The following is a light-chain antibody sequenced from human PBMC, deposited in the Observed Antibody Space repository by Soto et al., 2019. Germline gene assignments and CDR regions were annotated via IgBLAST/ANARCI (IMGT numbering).Light chain of an antibody. CDR1: QSVDWY. V-gene: IGKV3-20*01. CDR2: GAS. J-gene: IGKJ5*01. Sequence: EIVLTQSPATLSLSPGDRATLSCRASQSVDWYVAWYQQKPGQAPRLLISGASSRATGIPDRFSGSGSATDFTLTISRLEPEDFALYYCQQYGSSPITFGQGTRLEIK. CDR3: QQYGSSPIT.